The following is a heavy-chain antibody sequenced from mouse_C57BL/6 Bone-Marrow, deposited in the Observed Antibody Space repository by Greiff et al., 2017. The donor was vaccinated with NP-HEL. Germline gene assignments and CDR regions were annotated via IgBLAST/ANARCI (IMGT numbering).Heavy chain of an antibody. CDR1: GFNIKDDY. CDR2: IDPENGDT. V-gene: IGHV14-4*01. D-gene: IGHD1-1*01. J-gene: IGHJ3*01. Sequence: VQLKQSGAELVRPGASVKLSCTASGFNIKDDYMHWVKQRPEQGLEWIGWIDPENGDTEYASKFQGQATITADTSSNTAYLQLSSLTSEDTAGYYVTTLLPRFTYWGQGTLVTVSA. CDR3: TTLLPRFTY.